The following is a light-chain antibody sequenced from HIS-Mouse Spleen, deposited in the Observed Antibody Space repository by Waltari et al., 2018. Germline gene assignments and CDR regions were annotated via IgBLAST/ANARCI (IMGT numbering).Light chain of an antibody. CDR3: YSTDSSGNHRV. CDR2: EES. Sequence: SYELTQPPSVSVSPGQTARITCSGDALPKKYAYWYQQKSGQAPGLVIHEESKRPSGIPERFSGSSSGTMATLTISGAQVEDEADYYCYSTDSSGNHRVFGGGTKLTVL. V-gene: IGLV3-10*01. CDR1: ALPKKY. J-gene: IGLJ2*01.